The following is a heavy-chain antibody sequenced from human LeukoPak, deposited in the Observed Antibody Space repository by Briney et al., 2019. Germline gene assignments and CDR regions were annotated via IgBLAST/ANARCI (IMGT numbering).Heavy chain of an antibody. V-gene: IGHV4-39*01. CDR2: VYYAGTS. CDR1: GGSISSTNYY. CDR3: ARPHAGDGEIGVDV. J-gene: IGHJ6*02. Sequence: SETLSLTCTVSGGSISSTNYYWGWFRQPPGKELEWIGSVYYAGTSYYNPSLKSRLTISVDTSTNQLSLSLSSVTAADAAIYYCARPHAGDGEIGVDVWGQGTTVTVSS. D-gene: IGHD2-21*02.